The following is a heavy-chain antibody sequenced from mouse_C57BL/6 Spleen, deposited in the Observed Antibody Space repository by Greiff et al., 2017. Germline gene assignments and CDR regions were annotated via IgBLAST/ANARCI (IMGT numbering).Heavy chain of an antibody. V-gene: IGHV1-74*01. CDR2: IHPSDSDT. CDR3: AIWRDIYGGPFDY. Sequence: QVQLQQSGAELVKPGASVKLSCKASGYTFTSYWMHWVKQRPGQGLEWIGSIHPSDSDTNYNQKFKGKATLTVDKSSSTAYMQLSSLTSEDSAVYYGAIWRDIYGGPFDYWGQGTTLTVSS. CDR1: GYTFTSYW. D-gene: IGHD1-1*02. J-gene: IGHJ2*01.